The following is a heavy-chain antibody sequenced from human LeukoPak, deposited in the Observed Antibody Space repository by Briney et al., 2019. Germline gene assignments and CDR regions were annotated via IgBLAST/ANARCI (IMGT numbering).Heavy chain of an antibody. V-gene: IGHV3-43*02. J-gene: IGHJ4*02. Sequence: GGSLRLSCVASGLPIADFAMHWVRQAPGKGLEWVSLISGGGVTTFYADSVKGRFSISRDNSKNSLSLEMNSLRTEDTAMYYCARESGKFDYWGQGTLVTVSS. CDR3: ARESGKFDY. CDR1: GLPIADFA. CDR2: ISGGGVTT.